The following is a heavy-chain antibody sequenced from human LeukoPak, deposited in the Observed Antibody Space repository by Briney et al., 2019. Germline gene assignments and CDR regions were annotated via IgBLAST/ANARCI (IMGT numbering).Heavy chain of an antibody. J-gene: IGHJ2*01. CDR2: INVDSTYM. Sequence: GGSLRLSCVASGFTISNYNMNWVRQAPGKGLERVASINVDSTYMYYADSLKGRFTISRDNAQNSLSLQMNSLTAEDTAVYYCARVYDFWSNYYRYYFDLWGRGTLVTVSS. V-gene: IGHV3-21*01. CDR3: ARVYDFWSNYYRYYFDL. CDR1: GFTISNYN. D-gene: IGHD3-3*01.